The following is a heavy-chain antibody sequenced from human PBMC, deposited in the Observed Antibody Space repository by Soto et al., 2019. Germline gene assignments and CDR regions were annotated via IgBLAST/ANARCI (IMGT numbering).Heavy chain of an antibody. CDR2: IRYDGTTE. J-gene: IGHJ5*02. CDR3: AKYGAREFWRIANCYFFAL. D-gene: IGHD2-21*02. V-gene: IGHV3-33*03. CDR1: GFTFPTYG. Sequence: QVRLVESGGGVVQPGASLRLSCAASGFTFPTYGMHWVRQTPGKGLEWVAVIRYDGTTENYADSVKGRFTVSRDNSKDKLYLQMNTLRAEHTAVYYCAKYGAREFWRIANCYFFALWGQGTLVTVSP.